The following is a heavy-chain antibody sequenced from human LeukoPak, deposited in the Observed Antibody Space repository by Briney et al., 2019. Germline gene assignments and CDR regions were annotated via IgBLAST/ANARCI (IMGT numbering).Heavy chain of an antibody. J-gene: IGHJ6*02. CDR3: ARGAMLQGSPSSRYYYGMDV. V-gene: IGHV4-34*01. D-gene: IGHD2-2*01. CDR2: INHSGST. CDR1: GGSFSGYY. Sequence: SETLSLTCAVYGGSFSGYYWSWIRQPPGKGLEWIGEINHSGSTHYNPSLKSRVTISVDTSKNQFSLKLSSVTAADTAVYYCARGAMLQGSPSSRYYYGMDVWGQGTTVTVSS.